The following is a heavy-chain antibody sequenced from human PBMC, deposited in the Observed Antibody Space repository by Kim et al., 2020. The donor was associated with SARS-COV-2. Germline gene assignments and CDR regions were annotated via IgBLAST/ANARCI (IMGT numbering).Heavy chain of an antibody. D-gene: IGHD2-15*01. V-gene: IGHV3-23*01. Sequence: ADSVKGRFTISRDNSKNTLYLQMNSLRAEDTVVYYCAKATAGNYYSCVDYWGQGTLVTVSS. CDR3: AKATAGNYYSCVDY. J-gene: IGHJ4*02.